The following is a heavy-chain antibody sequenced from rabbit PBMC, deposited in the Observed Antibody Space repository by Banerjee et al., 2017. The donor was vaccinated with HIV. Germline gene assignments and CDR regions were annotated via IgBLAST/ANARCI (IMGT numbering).Heavy chain of an antibody. Sequence: QEYLEESGGDLVKPEGSLTLTCTASGFSFSNKYVMCWVRQAPGKGLEWIACINTSSGNTVYASWAKGRFTISRTSSTTVTLQMTSLTAADTATYFCARNYGYAGDGSATPFNLWGQGTLVTVS. J-gene: IGHJ4*01. CDR2: INTSSGNT. CDR1: GFSFSNKYV. CDR3: ARNYGYAGDGSATPFNL. D-gene: IGHD6-1*01. V-gene: IGHV1S45*01.